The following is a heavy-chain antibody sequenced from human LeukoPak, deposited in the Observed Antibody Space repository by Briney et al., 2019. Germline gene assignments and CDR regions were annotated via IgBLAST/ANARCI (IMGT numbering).Heavy chain of an antibody. CDR3: ARVLHYDILTGYQDGNWFDP. CDR2: ISAYNGNT. V-gene: IGHV1-18*01. D-gene: IGHD3-9*01. CDR1: GYTFTSYG. J-gene: IGHJ5*02. Sequence: ASVKVSCKASGYTFTSYGISWVRQAPGQGLEWMGWISAYNGNTNYAQKLQGRVTMTTDTSTSTAYMELRSLRSDDTAVYYCARVLHYDILTGYQDGNWFDPWGQGALVTVSS.